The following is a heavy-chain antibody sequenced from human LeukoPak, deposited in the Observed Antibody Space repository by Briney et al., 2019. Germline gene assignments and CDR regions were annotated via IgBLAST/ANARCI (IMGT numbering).Heavy chain of an antibody. Sequence: SETLSLTCTVSGVSISSSSYYWGWIRQPPGKGLEWIGSIYYSGSTYYNPSLKSRVTISVDTSKNQFSLKLSSVTAADTAVYYCAALRRDIVVVVAATYAFDIWGQGTMVTVSS. D-gene: IGHD2-15*01. J-gene: IGHJ3*02. CDR3: AALRRDIVVVVAATYAFDI. CDR2: IYYSGST. CDR1: GVSISSSSYY. V-gene: IGHV4-39*01.